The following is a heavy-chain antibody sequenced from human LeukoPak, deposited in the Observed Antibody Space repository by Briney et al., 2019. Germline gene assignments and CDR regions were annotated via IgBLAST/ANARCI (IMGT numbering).Heavy chain of an antibody. D-gene: IGHD6-13*01. J-gene: IGHJ5*02. CDR3: ATLSRYSSSWTAA. V-gene: IGHV3-21*01. CDR1: GFTFSGYS. Sequence: GGSLRLSCAASGFTFSGYSMNWVRQAPGKGLEWVSSISSSSSYIYYADSVKGRFTISRDNAKNSLYLQMNSLRAEDTAVYYCATLSRYSSSWTAAWGQGTLVTVSS. CDR2: ISSSSSYI.